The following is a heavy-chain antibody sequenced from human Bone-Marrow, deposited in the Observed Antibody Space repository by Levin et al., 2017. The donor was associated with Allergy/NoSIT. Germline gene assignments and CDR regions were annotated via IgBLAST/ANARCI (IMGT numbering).Heavy chain of an antibody. CDR1: GFTFSSYG. V-gene: IGHV3-30*18. CDR3: AKGEWFGELGAS. J-gene: IGHJ5*02. CDR2: ISYDGSNK. D-gene: IGHD3-10*01. Sequence: LSLTCAASGFTFSSYGMHWVRQAPGKGLEWVAVISYDGSNKYYADSVKGRFTISRDNSKNTLYLQMNSLRAEDTAVYYCAKGEWFGELGASWGQGTLVTVSS.